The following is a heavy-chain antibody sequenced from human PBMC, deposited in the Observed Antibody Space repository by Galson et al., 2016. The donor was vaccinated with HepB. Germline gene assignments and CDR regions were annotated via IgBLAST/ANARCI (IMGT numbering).Heavy chain of an antibody. CDR1: GYTFTRYY. Sequence: SVKVSCKASGYTFTRYYIHWVRQAPGQGLEWMGVISPTGGTTTYAQRFQGRITITRDRSTSTVYMEMSSLRSEDTALYYCARAPSWGLARFDLWGQGTLVTVST. V-gene: IGHV1-46*01. J-gene: IGHJ5*02. CDR3: ARAPSWGLARFDL. D-gene: IGHD2-21*02. CDR2: ISPTGGTT.